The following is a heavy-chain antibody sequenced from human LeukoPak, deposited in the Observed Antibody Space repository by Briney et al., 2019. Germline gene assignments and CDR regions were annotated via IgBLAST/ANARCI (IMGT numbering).Heavy chain of an antibody. Sequence: PSVKASCKPSRHTSTGHYMHWERQPPGQGREWMGWIKPNSGGAEYALKCQGRVAMTRYTCISRAYMELSRLRSDETAVYYCARESRGGGIPHAIDVWGQGTMVTVSS. D-gene: IGHD4-23*01. V-gene: IGHV1-2*02. CDR2: IKPNSGGA. CDR3: ARESRGGGIPHAIDV. CDR1: RHTSTGHY. J-gene: IGHJ3*01.